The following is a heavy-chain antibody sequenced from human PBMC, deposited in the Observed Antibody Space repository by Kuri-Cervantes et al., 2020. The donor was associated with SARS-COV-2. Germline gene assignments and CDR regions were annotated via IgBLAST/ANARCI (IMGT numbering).Heavy chain of an antibody. V-gene: IGHV3-30-3*01. Sequence: GGSLRLSCAASGFTVSSNYMSWVRQAPGKGLEWVAVISYDGSNKYYADSVKGRFTISRDNSKNTLYLQMNSLRAEDTAVYYCARVVRGVIIEGDYWGQGTLVTVSS. J-gene: IGHJ4*02. D-gene: IGHD3-10*01. CDR1: GFTVSSNY. CDR3: ARVVRGVIIEGDY. CDR2: ISYDGSNK.